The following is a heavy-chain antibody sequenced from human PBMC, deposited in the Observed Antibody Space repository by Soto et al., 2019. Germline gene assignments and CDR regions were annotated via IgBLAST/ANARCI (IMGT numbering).Heavy chain of an antibody. CDR3: VVPYYYDSSNQ. Sequence: EVQLLESGGGLVQPEGSLRLSCAASGFTFSSFGMSWVRQAPGKGLEWVSTISRSGGSTWYADSVKGRFTISRDNSTNTLHLQMSSLRAEDTAVYYCVVPYYYDSSNQGGQGTLVTVSS. CDR1: GFTFSSFG. CDR2: ISRSGGST. D-gene: IGHD3-22*01. J-gene: IGHJ4*02. V-gene: IGHV3-23*01.